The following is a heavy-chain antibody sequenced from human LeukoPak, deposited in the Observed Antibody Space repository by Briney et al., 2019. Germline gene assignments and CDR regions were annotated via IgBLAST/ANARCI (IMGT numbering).Heavy chain of an antibody. J-gene: IGHJ2*01. CDR3: AREGLGPYWYFDL. D-gene: IGHD3/OR15-3a*01. Sequence: SQTLSLTCTVSGDSISSGDYYWSWIRQPAGKGLEWIGRISSNGSTNYNPSLKSRVSISVDTSKNQVSLKLSSVTAADTAVYYCAREGLGPYWYFDLWGRGTWSLSPQ. CDR2: ISSNGST. CDR1: GDSISSGDYY. V-gene: IGHV4-61*02.